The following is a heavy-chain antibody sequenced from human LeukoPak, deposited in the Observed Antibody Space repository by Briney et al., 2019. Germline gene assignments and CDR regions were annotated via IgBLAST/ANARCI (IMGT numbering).Heavy chain of an antibody. J-gene: IGHJ4*02. Sequence: SETLSLACAVYGGSFSGYYWSWIRQPPGKGLEWIGEINHSGSTNYNPSLKSRVTISVDTSKNQFSLKLSSVTAADTAVYYCARAYGSGSYYNSSFDCWGQGTLVTVSS. V-gene: IGHV4-34*01. D-gene: IGHD3-10*01. CDR2: INHSGST. CDR1: GGSFSGYY. CDR3: ARAYGSGSYYNSSFDC.